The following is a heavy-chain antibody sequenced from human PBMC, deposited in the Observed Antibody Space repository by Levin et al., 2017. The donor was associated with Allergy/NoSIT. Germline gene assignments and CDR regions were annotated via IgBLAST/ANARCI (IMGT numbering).Heavy chain of an antibody. V-gene: IGHV4-31*03. CDR1: GGSISSGGYY. CDR3: ARDRRDIVVGWGWVGMDV. D-gene: IGHD2-2*01. Sequence: SQTLSLTCTVSGGSISSGGYYWSWIRQHPGKGLEWIGYIYYSGSTYYNPSLKSRVTISVDTSKNQFSLKLSSVTAADTAVYYCARDRRDIVVGWGWVGMDVWGQGTTVTVSS. J-gene: IGHJ6*02. CDR2: IYYSGST.